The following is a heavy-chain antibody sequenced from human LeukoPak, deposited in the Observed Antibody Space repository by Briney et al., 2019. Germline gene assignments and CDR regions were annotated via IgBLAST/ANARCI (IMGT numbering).Heavy chain of an antibody. D-gene: IGHD3-3*01. J-gene: IGHJ5*02. CDR1: GASISSYY. V-gene: IGHV4-4*07. CDR3: ARTSDDFWSGWFDP. Sequence: SETLSLTCTVSGASISSYYWSWVRQPAGKGLEWVGLMHTSGSTNYNPSLKSRVTMSIDTSKNQLSLRLSSVTAADTAVYYCARTSDDFWSGWFDPWGQGTLVTVSS. CDR2: MHTSGST.